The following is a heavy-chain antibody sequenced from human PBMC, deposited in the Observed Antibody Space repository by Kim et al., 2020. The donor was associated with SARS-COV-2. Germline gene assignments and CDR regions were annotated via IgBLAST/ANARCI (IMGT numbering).Heavy chain of an antibody. J-gene: IGHJ4*02. V-gene: IGHV4-59*08. CDR1: GGSISSYY. CDR3: ARGPTKRGYSYGTYFDY. CDR2: IYYSGST. Sequence: SETLYLTCTVSGGSISSYYWSWIRQPPGKGLEWIGYIYYSGSTNYNPSLKSRVTISVDTSKNQFSLKLSSVTAADTAVYYCARGPTKRGYSYGTYFDYWGQGTLVTVSS. D-gene: IGHD5-18*01.